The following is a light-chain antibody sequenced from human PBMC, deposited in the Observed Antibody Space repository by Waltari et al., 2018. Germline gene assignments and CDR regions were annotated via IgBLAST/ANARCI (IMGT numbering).Light chain of an antibody. CDR3: QSYDTGTWF. Sequence: NFMLTQPRGGSESPGKTVTISCTRNSGSIASDYVQWFQQRPGSAPPIVIYTDNQRPSGVRARFSCSIDSSYNSASLTISGLKAEDEADYACQSYDTGTWFFGGGTRLTVL. CDR2: TDN. V-gene: IGLV6-57*03. CDR1: SGSIASDY. J-gene: IGLJ2*01.